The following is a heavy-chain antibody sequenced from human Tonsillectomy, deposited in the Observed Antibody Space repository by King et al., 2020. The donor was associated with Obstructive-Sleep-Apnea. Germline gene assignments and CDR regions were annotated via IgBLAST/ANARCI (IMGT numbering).Heavy chain of an antibody. V-gene: IGHV3-15*01. Sequence: EVQLVESGGGLVKPGGSLRLSCAASGFTFSNAWMSWVRQAPGKGLGWVGRIKSKTDGGTTDYSAPVKGRFTISRDDSKNTLYLQKTRLTTEDTAVYHGTKEGTIFGKPYYFDYWGQGTLVTVSS. CDR1: GFTFSNAW. D-gene: IGHD3-3*01. CDR3: TKEGTIFGKPYYFDY. J-gene: IGHJ4*02. CDR2: IKSKTDGGTT.